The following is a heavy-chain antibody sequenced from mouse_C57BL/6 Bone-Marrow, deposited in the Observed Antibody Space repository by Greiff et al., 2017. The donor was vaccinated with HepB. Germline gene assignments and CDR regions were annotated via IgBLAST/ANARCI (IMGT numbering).Heavy chain of an antibody. CDR1: GYTFTDYY. Sequence: EVQLQQSGPELVKPGASVKISCKASGYTFTDYYMNWVKQSHGKSLEWIGDINPNNGGTSYNQKFKGKATLTVDKSSSTAYMELCSLTSEDSAVYYCARGWSRDAMDYWGQGTSVTVSS. D-gene: IGHD1-1*01. CDR2: INPNNGGT. J-gene: IGHJ4*01. V-gene: IGHV1-26*01. CDR3: ARGWSRDAMDY.